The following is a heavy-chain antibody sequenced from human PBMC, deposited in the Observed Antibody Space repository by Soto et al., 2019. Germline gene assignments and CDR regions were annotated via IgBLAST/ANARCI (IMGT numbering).Heavy chain of an antibody. CDR1: GFTFSYG. D-gene: IGHD2-15*01. V-gene: IGHV3-30*18. CDR3: AKLVIGYCSGNTCDDY. J-gene: IGHJ4*02. CDR2: ISYDSSNK. Sequence: HPGGSLRLSCAASGFTFSYGIHWLRQAPGKGLEWVAYISYDSSNKFYGDSVKGRFTISRDNSKNTQFLQMNSLRAEDTAVYYCAKLVIGYCSGNTCDDYWGQGT.